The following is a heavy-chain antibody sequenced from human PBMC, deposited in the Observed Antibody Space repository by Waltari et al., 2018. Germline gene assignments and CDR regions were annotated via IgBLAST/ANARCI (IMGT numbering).Heavy chain of an antibody. CDR3: ARQNIHSYGYGYFDY. D-gene: IGHD5-18*01. CDR2: IYPVDSST. J-gene: IGHJ4*02. V-gene: IGHV5-51*01. Sequence: EVQLVQSGAEVKKPGESLKISCQGSGYSFARYWIGWVRQMPGKGLEWVGIIYPVDSSTKYSPSFQGQVTISVDTSISTAYLQWSSLKASDTAMYFCARQNIHSYGYGYFDYWGQGTLVTVSS. CDR1: GYSFARYW.